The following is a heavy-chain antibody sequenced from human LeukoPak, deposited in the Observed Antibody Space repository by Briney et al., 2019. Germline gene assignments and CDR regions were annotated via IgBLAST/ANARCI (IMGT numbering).Heavy chain of an antibody. Sequence: PSETLSLTCAVYGGSFSGYYWSWIRQPPGKGLEWIGEINHSGSTNYNPSLKSRVTISVDTSKNQFSLKLSSVTAADTAVYYCASLVVTANNFDYWGQGTLVTVSS. D-gene: IGHD2-21*02. V-gene: IGHV4-34*01. CDR3: ASLVVTANNFDY. CDR2: INHSGST. CDR1: GGSFSGYY. J-gene: IGHJ4*02.